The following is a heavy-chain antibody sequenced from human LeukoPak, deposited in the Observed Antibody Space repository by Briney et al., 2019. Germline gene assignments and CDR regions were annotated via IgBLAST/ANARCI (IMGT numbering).Heavy chain of an antibody. CDR2: INHVEST. Sequence: SETLSLTCAVKGGSFSGYYWSWIRQPPGKGLEWIGEINHVESTNDNPSLKSRVTTSVDTSKNQFSLTLGSVTAADTAVYYCARAVLTYSRGSYSYYLDVWGKGTTVTVSS. D-gene: IGHD6-13*01. CDR1: GGSFSGYY. V-gene: IGHV4-34*01. J-gene: IGHJ6*03. CDR3: ARAVLTYSRGSYSYYLDV.